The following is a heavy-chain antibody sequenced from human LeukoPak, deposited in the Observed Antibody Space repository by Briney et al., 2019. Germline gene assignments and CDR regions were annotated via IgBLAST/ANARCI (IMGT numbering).Heavy chain of an antibody. J-gene: IGHJ5*02. CDR2: ISYSGST. Sequence: SETLSLTCTVSGGSISSYYWSWIRQPPGKGLEWIGYISYSGSTNYNPSLKSRVTISVDTSKNQFSLKLSSVTAADTAVYYCARGTGIAAYLNWFDPWDQGTLVTVSS. V-gene: IGHV4-59*12. D-gene: IGHD6-13*01. CDR1: GGSISSYY. CDR3: ARGTGIAAYLNWFDP.